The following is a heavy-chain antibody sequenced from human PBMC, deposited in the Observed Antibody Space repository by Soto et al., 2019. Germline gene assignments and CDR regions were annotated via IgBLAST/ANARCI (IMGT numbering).Heavy chain of an antibody. CDR2: ISWDGGST. V-gene: IGHV3-43*01. D-gene: IGHD2-15*01. J-gene: IGHJ6*02. CDR1: GFTFDDYT. Sequence: GGSLRLSCAASGFTFDDYTMHWVRQAPGKGLEWVSLISWDGGSTYYADSVKGRFTISRDNSKNSLYLQMNSLRTEDTALYYCAKDIVTSRYCSGGSCYSGSVEYYGMDVWGQGTTVTVSS. CDR3: AKDIVTSRYCSGGSCYSGSVEYYGMDV.